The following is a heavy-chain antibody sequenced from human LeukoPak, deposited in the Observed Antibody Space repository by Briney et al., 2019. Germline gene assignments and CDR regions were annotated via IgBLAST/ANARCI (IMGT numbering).Heavy chain of an antibody. CDR1: GASFSSSTYY. CDR2: IYYSGST. D-gene: IGHD3-9*01. Sequence: PSETLSLTCTVSGASFSSSTYYWGWIRQPPGKGLEWIGSIYYSGSTYYNPSLKSRVTMSVDTSKNQFSLKLSSVTAADTAVYYCASQRLRYFDWFYPTAFDYWGQGTLVTVSS. J-gene: IGHJ4*02. V-gene: IGHV4-39*01. CDR3: ASQRLRYFDWFYPTAFDY.